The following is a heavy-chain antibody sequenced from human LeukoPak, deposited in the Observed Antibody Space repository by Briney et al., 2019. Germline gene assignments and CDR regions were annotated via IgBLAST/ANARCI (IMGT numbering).Heavy chain of an antibody. CDR3: ARDEPVGATTG. V-gene: IGHV3-7*01. Sequence: GGSLRLSCAASGFTFSNDWMSWVRQAPGKGLEWVANVKKDGSEKYYVDSVKGRFTISRDNVKNSLYLQMNSLRAEDTAIYYCARDEPVGATTGWGQGTLVTVSS. D-gene: IGHD1-26*01. CDR2: VKKDGSEK. CDR1: GFTFSNDW. J-gene: IGHJ4*02.